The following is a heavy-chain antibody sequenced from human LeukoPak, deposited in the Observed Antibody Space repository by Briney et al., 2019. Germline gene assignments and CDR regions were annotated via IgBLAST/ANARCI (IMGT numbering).Heavy chain of an antibody. J-gene: IGHJ4*02. CDR1: GYSFTSYW. CDR2: IYPGDSDT. V-gene: IGHV5-51*01. CDR3: ARRGRSHSVGWPAVNIYYFDY. D-gene: IGHD3-10*01. Sequence: GESLKISCKGSGYSFTSYWIGWVRQMPGKGMAWMGIIYPGDSDTRYSPSFQGQVTISADKSISTAYLQWSSLKASDTAMYYCARRGRSHSVGWPAVNIYYFDYWGQGTLVTVSS.